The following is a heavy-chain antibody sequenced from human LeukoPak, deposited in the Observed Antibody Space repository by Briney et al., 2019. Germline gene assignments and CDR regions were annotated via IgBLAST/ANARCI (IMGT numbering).Heavy chain of an antibody. CDR1: GFTSSSYA. CDR2: ISGSGGST. V-gene: IGHV3-23*01. J-gene: IGHJ4*02. D-gene: IGHD5/OR15-5a*01. CDR3: AKTPTRGTLRLFFKY. Sequence: GSLRLSCAASGFTSSSYAMSWVRQAPGKGLEWVSAISGSGGSTYHADSVKGRFTISRDNSKNTLYLQMNSLRAEDTAVYYCAKTPTRGTLRLFFKYWGQGTLVTVSS.